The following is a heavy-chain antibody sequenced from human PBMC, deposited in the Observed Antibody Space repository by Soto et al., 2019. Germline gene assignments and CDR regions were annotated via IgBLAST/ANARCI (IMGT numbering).Heavy chain of an antibody. CDR1: GGTFSSYA. V-gene: IGHV1-69*13. D-gene: IGHD3-22*01. Sequence: SVKVSCKASGGTFSSYAISWVRQAPGQGLEWMGGIIPIFGTANYAQKFQGRVTITADESTSTAYMELSSLRSEDTAVYYCARGRRDSSGYYYGLDYWGQGTLVTVSS. CDR3: ARGRRDSSGYYYGLDY. CDR2: IIPIFGTA. J-gene: IGHJ4*02.